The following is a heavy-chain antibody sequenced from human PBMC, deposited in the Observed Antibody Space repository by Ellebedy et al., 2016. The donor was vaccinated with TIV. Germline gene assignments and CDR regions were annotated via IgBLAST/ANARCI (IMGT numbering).Heavy chain of an antibody. CDR1: GFTFSNNS. V-gene: IGHV3-48*04. J-gene: IGHJ4*02. CDR3: AKLPVAYNWNYADDY. D-gene: IGHD1-7*01. CDR2: ISSTGTTI. Sequence: GESLKISCAASGFTFSNNSMNWVRQAPGKGLEWVSYISSTGTTIYYADSVKGRFTISRDNAKISLYLQMNSLTAEDTAVNYCAKLPVAYNWNYADDYWGQGTLVTVSS.